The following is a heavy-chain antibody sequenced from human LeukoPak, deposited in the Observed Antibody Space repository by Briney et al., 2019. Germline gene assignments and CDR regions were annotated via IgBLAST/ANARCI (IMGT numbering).Heavy chain of an antibody. Sequence: GGSLRLSCAASGFTFSHYVMHWVRQAPGKGLEWVAFIRYDGGNKYYADSVKGRFTISRDNSKNTLYLQMNSLRAEDTAVYYCAKDLGGDYVFDYWGQGTLVTVSS. CDR2: IRYDGGNK. CDR3: AKDLGGDYVFDY. J-gene: IGHJ4*02. CDR1: GFTFSHYV. D-gene: IGHD4-17*01. V-gene: IGHV3-30*02.